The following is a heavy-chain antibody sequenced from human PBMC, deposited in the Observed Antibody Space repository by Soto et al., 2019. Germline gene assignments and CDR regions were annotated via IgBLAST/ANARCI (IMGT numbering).Heavy chain of an antibody. CDR2: ISSIYSTI. CDR3: ARDLYGDYIFDY. V-gene: IGHV3-48*01. J-gene: IGHJ4*02. CDR1: GFTFSSYS. D-gene: IGHD4-17*01. Sequence: EVQLVESGGGLVQPGGSLRLSCAASGFTFSSYSMNWVRQAPGKGLEWVSYISSIYSTIYYADSVKGGFTITRDNAKNALYLQMNSLRAGETAVYYCARDLYGDYIFDYWGQGTLVTVSS.